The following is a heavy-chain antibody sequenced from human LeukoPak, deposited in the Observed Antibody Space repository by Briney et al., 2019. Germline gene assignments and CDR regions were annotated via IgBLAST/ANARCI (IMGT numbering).Heavy chain of an antibody. V-gene: IGHV1-2*02. J-gene: IGHJ4*02. CDR1: GYTFTCYY. CDR2: INPNSGGT. D-gene: IGHD1-26*01. Sequence: ASVKVSCKASGYTFTCYYMHWVRQAPGQGLEGMGWINPNSGGTNYAQKFQGRVTMTRDTSISTAYMELSRLRSDDTAVYYCAVEGGSYQLVVDYWGQGTLVTVSS. CDR3: AVEGGSYQLVVDY.